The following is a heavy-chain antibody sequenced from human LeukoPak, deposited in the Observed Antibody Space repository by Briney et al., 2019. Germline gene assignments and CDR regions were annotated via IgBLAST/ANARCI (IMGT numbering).Heavy chain of an antibody. CDR3: ARVRNGGYYFDY. Sequence: PSETLSLTCTVSGGSISSSSYYWGWIRQPPGKGLEWIGSIYYSGSTYYNPSLKSRVTISVDTSKNQFSLTLSSVTAADTAVYYCARVRNGGYYFDYGGQGTLVTVSS. D-gene: IGHD1-14*01. CDR1: GGSISSSSYY. V-gene: IGHV4-39*01. J-gene: IGHJ4*02. CDR2: IYYSGST.